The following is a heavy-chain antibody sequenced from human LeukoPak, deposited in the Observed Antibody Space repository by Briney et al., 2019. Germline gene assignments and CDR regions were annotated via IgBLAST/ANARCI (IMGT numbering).Heavy chain of an antibody. CDR2: FDPEDGET. D-gene: IGHD3-10*01. CDR3: ATVVVRAVRGPEDWFDP. V-gene: IGHV1-24*01. CDR1: GYTLTELS. Sequence: ASVKVSCKVSGYTLTELSMHWVRQAPGKGLEWMGGFDPEDGETIYAQKFQGRVTMTEDTSTDTAYMELSSLRSEDTAVYYCATVVVRAVRGPEDWFDPSGQGTLVTVSS. J-gene: IGHJ5*02.